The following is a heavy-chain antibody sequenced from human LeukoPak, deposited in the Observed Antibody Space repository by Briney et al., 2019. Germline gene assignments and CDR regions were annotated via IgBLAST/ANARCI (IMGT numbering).Heavy chain of an antibody. CDR3: ARENLAAAADY. Sequence: GGSLRLSCAASEFTFSAYWMHWVRQAPGKGLVWVSRIRGDGSMTNYADSVKGRFTISRDNAKNTLYLQLNSLRLEDTAVYYCARENLAAAADYWGQGTVVTVSS. V-gene: IGHV3-74*01. CDR2: IRGDGSMT. J-gene: IGHJ4*02. D-gene: IGHD6-25*01. CDR1: EFTFSAYW.